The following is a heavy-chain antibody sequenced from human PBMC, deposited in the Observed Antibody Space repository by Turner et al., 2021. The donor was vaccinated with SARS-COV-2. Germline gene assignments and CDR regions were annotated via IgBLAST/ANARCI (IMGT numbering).Heavy chain of an antibody. V-gene: IGHV4-39*01. CDR3: APSPITMVRGVITFGWFDP. Sequence: QLQLQESGPGLVKPSETLSLTCTVSGGSISSSSYYWGWIRQPPGKGLEWIGNIYYSGSTYYNPSHKSRVTISVDTSKNQFSLKLSSVTAADTAVYYCAPSPITMVRGVITFGWFDPWGQGTLVTVSS. J-gene: IGHJ5*02. CDR1: GGSISSSSYY. D-gene: IGHD3-10*01. CDR2: IYYSGST.